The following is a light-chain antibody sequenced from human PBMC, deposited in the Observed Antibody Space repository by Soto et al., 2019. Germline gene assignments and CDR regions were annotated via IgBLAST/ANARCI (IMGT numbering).Light chain of an antibody. CDR3: QVWDRSSDLRVV. CDR2: YDS. CDR1: NIGTKS. V-gene: IGLV3-21*04. Sequence: SYELTQPPSVSVAPGKTARISCERNNIGTKSVHWYQQKPGQAPVLVIYYDSARPSGIPERFSGSNAGNTATLTISTVEAGDEADYYCQVWDRSSDLRVVFGGGTKLTVL. J-gene: IGLJ2*01.